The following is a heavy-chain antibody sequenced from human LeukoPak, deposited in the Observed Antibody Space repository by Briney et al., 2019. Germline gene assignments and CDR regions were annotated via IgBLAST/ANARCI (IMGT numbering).Heavy chain of an antibody. Sequence: GESLKISCKGSGYSFSSYWIAWVRQMPGKVLEWMGIIYPGDSDTTYSPSFQGQVTISADKSISTAYLQWSSLKAADTAMYFCARRRSSTLIDYWGQGTLVTVSS. D-gene: IGHD3-10*01. J-gene: IGHJ4*02. CDR3: ARRRSSTLIDY. CDR2: IYPGDSDT. CDR1: GYSFSSYW. V-gene: IGHV5-51*01.